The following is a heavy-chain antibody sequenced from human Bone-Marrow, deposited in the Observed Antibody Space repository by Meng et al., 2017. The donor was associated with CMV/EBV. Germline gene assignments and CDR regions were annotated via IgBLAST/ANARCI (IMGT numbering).Heavy chain of an antibody. CDR3: ARVLVPAAVDY. J-gene: IGHJ4*02. V-gene: IGHV1-2*02. D-gene: IGHD2-2*01. Sequence: ASVKVSCKASGYTFTGHFMHWVRQAPGQGLEWMGWINPNSGGTNYAQKFQGRVTMTRDTSISTAYMELSRLRSDDTAVYYCARVLVPAAVDYWGQGTRVTVSS. CDR1: GYTFTGHF. CDR2: INPNSGGT.